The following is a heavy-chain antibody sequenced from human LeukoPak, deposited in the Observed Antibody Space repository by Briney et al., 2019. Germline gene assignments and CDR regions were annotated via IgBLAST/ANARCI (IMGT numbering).Heavy chain of an antibody. CDR1: GYTFTSYY. D-gene: IGHD6-6*01. V-gene: IGHV1-8*01. CDR2: MNPNSGNT. Sequence: GASVTVSFKPSGYTFTSYYINWLRQAPAQGLEWMGWMNPNSGNTGYAQKFQGRVTMTRNTSISTAYMELSSLRSEDTAVYYCARGLYSSSSVGIWGQGTLVTVSS. J-gene: IGHJ4*02. CDR3: ARGLYSSSSVGI.